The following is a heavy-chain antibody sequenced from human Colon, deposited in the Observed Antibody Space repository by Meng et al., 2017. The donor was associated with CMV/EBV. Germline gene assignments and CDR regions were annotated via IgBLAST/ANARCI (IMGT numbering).Heavy chain of an antibody. Sequence: ETLSLTCSVSNYSVSSGYYWGWIRQSPGKGLEWVPALSSSGGSTFYADSVKGRFTISRDNFKNTPYLQMNSLRAEDTAIYYCAKDFTMIGGNFDSWGQGALVTVSS. V-gene: IGHV3-23*01. J-gene: IGHJ4*02. CDR3: AKDFTMIGGNFDS. CDR2: LSSSGGST. CDR1: NYSVSSGYY. D-gene: IGHD3-22*01.